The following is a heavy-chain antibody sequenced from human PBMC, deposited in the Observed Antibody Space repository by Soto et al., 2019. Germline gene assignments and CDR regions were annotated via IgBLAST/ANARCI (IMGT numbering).Heavy chain of an antibody. D-gene: IGHD2-2*01. J-gene: IGHJ4*02. CDR2: ISYDGRDK. V-gene: IGHV3-30*03. CDR3: ARYCRSASCYDY. Sequence: HPGGSLRLSCAASGFSLSNYAMHWVRQAQGKGLEWVAVISYDGRDKYYEDSVKGRYTISRDKSKNTLFLQMNSLRAEDTAVYYCARYCRSASCYDYWGQGTLVTVSS. CDR1: GFSLSNYA.